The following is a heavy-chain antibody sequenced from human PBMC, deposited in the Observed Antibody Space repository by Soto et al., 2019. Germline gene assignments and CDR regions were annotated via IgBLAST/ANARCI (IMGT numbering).Heavy chain of an antibody. CDR2: ISPDGSQK. Sequence: GSLRLSCAASGFTLTGLWMSWVRHAPGKGLKWVASISPDGSQKYYVDSVKGRFTISRDNAKNSLYLQMDSLRLEDTAVYYCARGPFWGQGTLVTVSS. J-gene: IGHJ4*02. CDR1: GFTLTGLW. CDR3: ARGPF. V-gene: IGHV3-7*01.